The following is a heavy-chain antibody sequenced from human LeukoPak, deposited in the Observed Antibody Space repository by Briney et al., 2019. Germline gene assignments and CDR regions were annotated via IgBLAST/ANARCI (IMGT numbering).Heavy chain of an antibody. J-gene: IGHJ4*02. D-gene: IGHD3-9*01. CDR1: GFTVSSNY. Sequence: GGSLRLSCAASGFTVSSNYMSWVRQAAGKGLEWVSVIYSGGSTYYADSVKGRFTISRDNSKNTLYLQMNSLRAEDTAVYYCASALGTYYDILTGYLDQDYWGQGTLVTVSS. V-gene: IGHV3-66*01. CDR3: ASALGTYYDILTGYLDQDY. CDR2: IYSGGST.